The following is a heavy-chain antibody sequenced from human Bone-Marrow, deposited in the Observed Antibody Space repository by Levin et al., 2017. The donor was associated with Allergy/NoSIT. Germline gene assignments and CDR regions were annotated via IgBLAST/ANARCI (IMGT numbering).Heavy chain of an antibody. CDR2: ITGGGETK. CDR1: GFTFSNYE. V-gene: IGHV3-23*01. J-gene: IGHJ4*02. CDR3: ARRGGSYGFGYFDY. Sequence: PGGSLRLSCAASGFTFSNYEMNWVRQATGKGLEWVSGITGGGETKYYGDSVKGRVTISRDNSKNTLYLQMDSLRAEDTAVYYCARRGGSYGFGYFDYWGQGALVTVSS. D-gene: IGHD2-15*01.